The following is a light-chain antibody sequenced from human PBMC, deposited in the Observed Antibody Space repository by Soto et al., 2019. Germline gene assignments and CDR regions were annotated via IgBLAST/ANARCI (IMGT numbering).Light chain of an antibody. CDR3: QQRSNWPRT. V-gene: IGKV3-11*01. CDR1: QSVGSY. J-gene: IGKJ1*01. CDR2: DAS. Sequence: EIVLTQSPATLSLSPGERATLSCRASQSVGSYLAWFQQIPGQAPRLLIYDASTRATGIPARFSGSGSGTDFTLTISSLEPEDFAVYYCQQRSNWPRTFGQGTKV.